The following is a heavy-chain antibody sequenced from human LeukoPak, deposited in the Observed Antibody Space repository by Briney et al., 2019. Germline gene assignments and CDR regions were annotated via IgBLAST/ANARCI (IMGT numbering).Heavy chain of an antibody. CDR1: GGSISSSSYY. CDR3: ARYNPTYYYYMDV. J-gene: IGHJ6*03. Sequence: SETLSLTCTVSGGSISSSSYYWGWIRQPPGKGLEWIGSIYYSGSTNYNPSLKSRVTISVDTSKNQFSLKLSSVTAADTAVYYCARYNPTYYYYMDVWGKGTTVTVSS. V-gene: IGHV4-39*07. CDR2: IYYSGST. D-gene: IGHD1-14*01.